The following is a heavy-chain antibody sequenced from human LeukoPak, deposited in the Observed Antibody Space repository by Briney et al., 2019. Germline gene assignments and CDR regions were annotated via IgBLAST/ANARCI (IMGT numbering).Heavy chain of an antibody. CDR1: GGSISSSSYY. CDR3: ARVGVTIFGVNYYYYYMDV. D-gene: IGHD3-3*01. CDR2: IYYSGST. J-gene: IGHJ6*03. V-gene: IGHV4-39*01. Sequence: SETLSLTCTVSGGSISSSSYYWGWIRQPPGKGLEWIGSIYYSGSTYYNPSLKSRVTISVDTSKNQFSLLLNSVTPEDTAAYYCARVGVTIFGVNYYYYYMDVWGKGTTVTVSS.